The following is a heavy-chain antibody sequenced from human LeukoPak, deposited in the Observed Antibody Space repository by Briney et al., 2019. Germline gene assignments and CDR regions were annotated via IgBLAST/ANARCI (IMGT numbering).Heavy chain of an antibody. CDR1: GGSISSYY. Sequence: SETLSLTCTVSGGSISSYYWSWIRQPAGKGLEWIGRIYTSGSTNYNPSLKSRVTMSVDTSKNQFSLKLSSVTAADTAVYYCARDMYSSGWYWYYFDYWGQGTLVTVSS. V-gene: IGHV4-4*07. D-gene: IGHD6-19*01. CDR2: IYTSGST. J-gene: IGHJ4*02. CDR3: ARDMYSSGWYWYYFDY.